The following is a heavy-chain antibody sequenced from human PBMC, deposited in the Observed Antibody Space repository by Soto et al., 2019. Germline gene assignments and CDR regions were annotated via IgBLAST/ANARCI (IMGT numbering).Heavy chain of an antibody. D-gene: IGHD2-15*01. V-gene: IGHV3-74*01. Sequence: EVQLVESGGGLVQPGGSLRLSCAASGFTFSSYWMHWVRQAPGKGLVWVSRINSDGSSTGYADSVMGRFTISRDNAXNTXYLQMNSLRAEDTAVYYCARDQGYCSGGSCYVAGYWGQGTLVTVSS. J-gene: IGHJ4*02. CDR1: GFTFSSYW. CDR2: INSDGSST. CDR3: ARDQGYCSGGSCYVAGY.